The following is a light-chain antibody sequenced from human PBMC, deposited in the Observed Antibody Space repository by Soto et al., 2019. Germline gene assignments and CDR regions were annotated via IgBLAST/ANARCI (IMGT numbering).Light chain of an antibody. CDR3: QQYGSSFT. Sequence: EIVLTQSPGTLSLSPGERATLSCRASQSVSSNYLAWYQQKPGQAPRLLIYSASSRATGIPDRFSGSGSGTDFTLTISRLEPEDFAVYYCQQYGSSFTFGPGTKVDIK. CDR1: QSVSSNY. V-gene: IGKV3-20*01. CDR2: SAS. J-gene: IGKJ3*01.